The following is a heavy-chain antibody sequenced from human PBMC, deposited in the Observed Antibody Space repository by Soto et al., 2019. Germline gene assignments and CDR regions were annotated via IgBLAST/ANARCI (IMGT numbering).Heavy chain of an antibody. V-gene: IGHV3-23*01. D-gene: IGHD3-3*01. Sequence: GGSLRLSCAASGFTFSSYAMSWVRQTPGKGLEWVSAISGSGGSTYYADSVKGRFTISRDNSKNTLYLQMNSLRAEDTAVYYCAKDLGIFGVVVDAFDIWGQGTMVTVSS. CDR3: AKDLGIFGVVVDAFDI. CDR1: GFTFSSYA. CDR2: ISGSGGST. J-gene: IGHJ3*02.